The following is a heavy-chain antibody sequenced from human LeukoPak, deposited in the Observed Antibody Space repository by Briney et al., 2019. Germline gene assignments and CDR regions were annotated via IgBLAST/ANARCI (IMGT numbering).Heavy chain of an antibody. V-gene: IGHV4-59*01. J-gene: IGHJ4*02. CDR2: IYYSGST. CDR3: ARGVRDVYNYVSFDY. Sequence: SETLSLTCTVSGGSISSYYWSWIRQPPGKGLEWIGYIYYSGSTNYNPSLKSRVTISVDTSKNQFSLKLSSVTAADTAVYYCARGVRDVYNYVSFDYWGQGTLVTVSS. D-gene: IGHD5-24*01. CDR1: GGSISSYY.